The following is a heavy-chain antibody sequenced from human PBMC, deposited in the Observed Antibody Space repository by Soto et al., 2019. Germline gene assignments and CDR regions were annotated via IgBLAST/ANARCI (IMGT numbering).Heavy chain of an antibody. J-gene: IGHJ2*01. D-gene: IGHD3-9*01. CDR2: INDRGSI. CDR3: ARESHDILTGPPWVWYFDL. CDR1: GGSFSGYY. Sequence: QVQLQQWGAGPLRPLETLSLTCGVSGGSFSGYYWAWIRQSPGKGLEWIGEINDRGSINYNPSLMSRVSISVDTSKNHYSLILRSVTAADTAVYYCARESHDILTGPPWVWYFDLWGRGTLVTVSS. V-gene: IGHV4-34*01.